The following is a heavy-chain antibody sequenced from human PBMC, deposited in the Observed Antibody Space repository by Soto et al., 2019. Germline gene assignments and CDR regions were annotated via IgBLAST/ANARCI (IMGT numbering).Heavy chain of an antibody. D-gene: IGHD3-3*01. Sequence: QVQLVQSGPEVEKPGASVKVSCKASGYTFTSYGINWVRQAPGQGREWMGWISAYNGNTNYAQNFQGRVTMTTDTSTSTAFMELRSLRSDDTAVYYCARGGIFGVVIIDTFDYWGQGTLVTVSS. CDR2: ISAYNGNT. CDR1: GYTFTSYG. J-gene: IGHJ4*02. V-gene: IGHV1-18*01. CDR3: ARGGIFGVVIIDTFDY.